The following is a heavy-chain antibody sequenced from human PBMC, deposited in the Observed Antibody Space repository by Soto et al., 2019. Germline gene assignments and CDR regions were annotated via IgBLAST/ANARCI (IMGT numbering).Heavy chain of an antibody. CDR2: IYPGGSDT. CDR3: QRQGSGWYDAFDI. J-gene: IGHJ3*02. D-gene: IGHD6-19*01. CDR1: GNSFTSYW. Sequence: PXESLKLSCQSSGNSFTSYWIGLVLQMPGKGLEWMGIIYPGGSDTRYSPSFQGQVTISADRSISTAYLQWSSLKASDTAMYYCQRQGSGWYDAFDIWGQGTMVTVSS. V-gene: IGHV5-51*01.